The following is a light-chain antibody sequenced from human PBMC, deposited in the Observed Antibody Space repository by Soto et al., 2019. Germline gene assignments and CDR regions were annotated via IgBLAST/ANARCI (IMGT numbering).Light chain of an antibody. J-gene: IGKJ5*01. CDR1: QGISSA. CDR2: DAS. CDR3: QQLKTYPFT. Sequence: SPSSLSASVGDRVCITCRASQGISSALAWYQHKPGKAPKILIYDASSLQSGVPSRFSGSESGTECTLTISSLQPEDFATYYCQQLKTYPFTFGHGTRLEIK. V-gene: IGKV1-13*02.